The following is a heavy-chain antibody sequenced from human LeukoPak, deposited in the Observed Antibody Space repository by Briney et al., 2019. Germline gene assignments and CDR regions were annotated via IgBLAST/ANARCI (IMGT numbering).Heavy chain of an antibody. V-gene: IGHV3-7*03. J-gene: IGHJ4*02. CDR1: GVTFSSYW. D-gene: IGHD6-6*01. CDR3: ALYPVPRY. CDR2: IKQDGSEK. Sequence: GGSLRLSCAASGVTFSSYWMSWVRQAPGKGLEWVANIKQDGSEKYYVDSVKGRFTISRDNAKNSLYLQMNSLRAEDTAVYYCALYPVPRYWGQGTLVTVSS.